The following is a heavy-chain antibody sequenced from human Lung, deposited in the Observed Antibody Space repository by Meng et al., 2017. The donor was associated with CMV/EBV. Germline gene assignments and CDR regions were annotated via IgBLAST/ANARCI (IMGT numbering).Heavy chain of an antibody. CDR1: GFTFSRYT. V-gene: IGHV3-21*01. CDR2: ISSSSGYI. CDR3: ARDRVPEPPLEWPQLWGENF. J-gene: IGHJ4*02. D-gene: IGHD3-3*01. Sequence: SXAASGFTFSRYTMNWVRQAPGKGPEWVSSISSSSGYIYYADSVKGRFTISRDNAKNSLFLQMRSLRAEDTAVYYCARDRVPEPPLEWPQLWGENFWXQGALVTVSS.